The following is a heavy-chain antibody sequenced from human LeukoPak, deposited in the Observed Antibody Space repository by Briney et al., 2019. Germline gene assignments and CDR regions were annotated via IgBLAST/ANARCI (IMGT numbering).Heavy chain of an antibody. CDR3: GREVRSSGYSFDS. CDR2: IYSSGST. V-gene: IGHV4-4*07. J-gene: IGHJ4*02. Sequence: SETLSLTCTVSGGSISSYYWSWIRQPAGKGLEWIGRIYSSGSTNYNPSLKSRVTMSVDTSKNQFSLKLRSVTAADTAVYYCGREVRSSGYSFDSWAREPWSPSPQ. CDR1: GGSISSYY. D-gene: IGHD3-22*01.